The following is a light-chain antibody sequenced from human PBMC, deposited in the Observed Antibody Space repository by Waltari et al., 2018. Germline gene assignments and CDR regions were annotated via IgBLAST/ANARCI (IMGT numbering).Light chain of an antibody. CDR3: QVWDGSSDHYV. V-gene: IGLV3-21*03. CDR1: KIASKR. Sequence: SYVLTQPPSVSVAPGKTARITCGGNKIASKRVHWYQQGPGQAPGLVVNDDYDRPSGIPERFSGSKSGNTATLTISGVEAGDEADYSCQVWDGSSDHYVFGTGTKVTVL. CDR2: DDY. J-gene: IGLJ1*01.